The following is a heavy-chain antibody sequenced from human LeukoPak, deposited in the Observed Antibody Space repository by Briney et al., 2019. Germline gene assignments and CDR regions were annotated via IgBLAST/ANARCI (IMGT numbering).Heavy chain of an antibody. J-gene: IGHJ1*01. V-gene: IGHV4-34*01. Sequence: PSETLSLTCAVYGGSFSGYYWSWIRQPPGKGLEWIGEINHSGSTNYNPSLKSRVTISVDTSKNQFSLKLSSVTAADTAVYYCARGRRSSSWYSGYFQHWGQGTLVTVSS. CDR3: ARGRRSSSWYSGYFQH. D-gene: IGHD6-13*01. CDR1: GGSFSGYY. CDR2: INHSGST.